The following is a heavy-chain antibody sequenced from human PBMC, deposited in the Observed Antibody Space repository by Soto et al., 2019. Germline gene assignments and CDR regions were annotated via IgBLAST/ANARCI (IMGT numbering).Heavy chain of an antibody. J-gene: IGHJ3*02. CDR3: ATGDATWDAFDI. Sequence: ASVKVSCKASGYTFTSYDINWVRQATGQGLEWMGWMNPNSGNTGYAQKFQGRVTMTEDTSTDTAYMELSSLRSEDTAVYYCATGDATWDAFDIWGQGTMVTVSS. CDR2: MNPNSGNT. V-gene: IGHV1-8*01. CDR1: GYTFTSYD.